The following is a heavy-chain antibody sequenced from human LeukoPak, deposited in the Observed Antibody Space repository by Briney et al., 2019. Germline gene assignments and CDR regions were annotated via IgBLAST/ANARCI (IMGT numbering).Heavy chain of an antibody. D-gene: IGHD1-26*01. Sequence: GGSLRLSCAASGFTFSSYSMNWVRQAPGKGLEWVASITSGSDYIYYADSVKGRFTISRDNAKNSLYLQMNSLRAEDTAVYYCAKDEGLLPEFLSGWGQGTLVTVSS. CDR3: AKDEGLLPEFLSG. V-gene: IGHV3-21*04. J-gene: IGHJ4*02. CDR2: ITSGSDYI. CDR1: GFTFSSYS.